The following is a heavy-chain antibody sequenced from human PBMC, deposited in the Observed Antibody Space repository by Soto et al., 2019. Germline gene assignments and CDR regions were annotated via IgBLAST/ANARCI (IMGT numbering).Heavy chain of an antibody. V-gene: IGHV1-18*01. Sequence: QVPLVQSGPEVKKPGASVKVSCKTSGYTPTNYDIGWVRQAPGQGREYMGWISAYNGNTNYARKLQDRVTLTTDTSTRTAYMELRSLHSDHTAMYYCARGLYRRGTYDALANWGQGTLVTVSS. CDR2: ISAYNGNT. CDR3: ARGLYRRGTYDALAN. CDR1: GYTPTNYD. D-gene: IGHD3-16*01. J-gene: IGHJ1*01.